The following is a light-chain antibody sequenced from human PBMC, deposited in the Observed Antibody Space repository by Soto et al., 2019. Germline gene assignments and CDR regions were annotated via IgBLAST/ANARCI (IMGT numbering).Light chain of an antibody. Sequence: QSALTQPASVSGSPGQSITISCTGTSSDVGGYNYVSWYQQHPGKAPKLMIYDVSNRPSGVSNRFSGSKSGNTASLTISGLQAVDEADYYCSSYTSSSTPVFGGGTKLTVL. CDR2: DVS. J-gene: IGLJ2*01. V-gene: IGLV2-14*01. CDR3: SSYTSSSTPV. CDR1: SSDVGGYNY.